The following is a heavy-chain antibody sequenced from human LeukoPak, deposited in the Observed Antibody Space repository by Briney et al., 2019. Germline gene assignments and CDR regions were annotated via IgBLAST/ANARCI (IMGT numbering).Heavy chain of an antibody. V-gene: IGHV3-9*01. J-gene: IGHJ4*02. CDR3: ARGAAVGAFFDY. CDR2: ISWNSGSI. Sequence: GGSLRLSCAASGFTFDDYAMHWVRHAPGKGLKWVSGISWNSGSIGYADSVKGRFTISRDNAKNSLYLQMNSLRAEDTAVYYCARGAAVGAFFDYWGQGTLVTVSS. CDR1: GFTFDDYA. D-gene: IGHD1-26*01.